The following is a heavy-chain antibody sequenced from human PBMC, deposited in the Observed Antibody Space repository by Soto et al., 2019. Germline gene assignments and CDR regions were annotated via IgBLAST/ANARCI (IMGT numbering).Heavy chain of an antibody. Sequence: QVQLVESGGGVVQPGRSLRLSCAASGFTFSSYGMHWVRQAPGKGLEWVAVIWYDGSNKYYADSVKGRFTISRDNSKNTLYLQMNSLRAEDTAVYYCAREPKYSSSLDYWGQGTLVTVSS. CDR3: AREPKYSSSLDY. CDR2: IWYDGSNK. V-gene: IGHV3-33*01. J-gene: IGHJ4*02. CDR1: GFTFSSYG. D-gene: IGHD6-6*01.